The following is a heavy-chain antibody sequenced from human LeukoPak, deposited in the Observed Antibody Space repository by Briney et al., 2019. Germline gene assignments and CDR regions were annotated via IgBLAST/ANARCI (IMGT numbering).Heavy chain of an antibody. Sequence: GWSLRLSCVASGLSVSSNYMSWVRQAPGKGLEGVSVIYRDGSSYYAESVKGRFTITRDNSKNTLYIQMNCLRAEDTAVYYCARSFYDILIGYYQYFDYWGQGTLVTVSS. CDR2: IYRDGSS. CDR1: GLSVSSNY. D-gene: IGHD3-9*01. V-gene: IGHV3-66*01. J-gene: IGHJ4*02. CDR3: ARSFYDILIGYYQYFDY.